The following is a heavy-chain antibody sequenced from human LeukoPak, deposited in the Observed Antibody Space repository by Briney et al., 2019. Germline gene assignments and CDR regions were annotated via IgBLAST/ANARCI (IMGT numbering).Heavy chain of an antibody. V-gene: IGHV5-51*01. D-gene: IGHD6-25*01. CDR3: ARDVDGYHKYFNY. Sequence: GESLKISCKGSGYSVTSYWIGWVRQMPGKGLEWMGIIYPGDSDIRYSPSFQGQVTISADKSISTAYLQWSSLKASDTTIYYCARDVDGYHKYFNYRGQGTLVTVSS. J-gene: IGHJ4*02. CDR1: GYSVTSYW. CDR2: IYPGDSDI.